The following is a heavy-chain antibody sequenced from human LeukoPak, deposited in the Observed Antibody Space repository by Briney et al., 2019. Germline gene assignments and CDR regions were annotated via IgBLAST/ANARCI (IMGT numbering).Heavy chain of an antibody. CDR1: GFTFSSYS. CDR2: ISSGSSYI. CDR3: ARVGGRLSGYDNLFDY. Sequence: GGSLRLSCAASGFTFSSYSMNWVRQAPGKGLEWVSSISSGSSYIYYADSVKGRFTISRDNAKNSLYLQMNSLRAEDTAVYYCARVGGRLSGYDNLFDYWGQGTLVTVSS. V-gene: IGHV3-21*01. J-gene: IGHJ4*02. D-gene: IGHD5-12*01.